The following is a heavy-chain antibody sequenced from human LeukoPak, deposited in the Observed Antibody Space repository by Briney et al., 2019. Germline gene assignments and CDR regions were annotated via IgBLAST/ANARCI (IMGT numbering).Heavy chain of an antibody. J-gene: IGHJ6*03. Sequence: ASVKVSYKVSGYTLTELSMHWVRQAPGKGLEWMGGFDPEDGETIYAQKFQGRVTMTEDTSTDTAYMELSSLRSEDTAVYYCATAPITIFGVARGMDAWGKGTTVTVSS. V-gene: IGHV1-24*01. CDR1: GYTLTELS. CDR2: FDPEDGET. CDR3: ATAPITIFGVARGMDA. D-gene: IGHD3-3*01.